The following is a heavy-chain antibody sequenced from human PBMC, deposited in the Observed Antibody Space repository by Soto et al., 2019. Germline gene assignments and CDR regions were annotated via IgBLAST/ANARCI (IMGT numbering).Heavy chain of an antibody. CDR3: AKETGYSSSWYRYYYYGMDV. Sequence: GGSLRLSCAASGFTFSSYAMSWVRQAPGKGLEWVSAISGSGGSTYYADSVKGRFTISRDNSKNTLYLQMNSLRAEDTAAYYCAKETGYSSSWYRYYYYGMDVWGQGTTVTVSS. D-gene: IGHD6-13*01. J-gene: IGHJ6*02. V-gene: IGHV3-23*01. CDR1: GFTFSSYA. CDR2: ISGSGGST.